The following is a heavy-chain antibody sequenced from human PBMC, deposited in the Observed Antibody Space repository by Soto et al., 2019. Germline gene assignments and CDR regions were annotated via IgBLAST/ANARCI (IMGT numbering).Heavy chain of an antibody. CDR2: ISGYNGDT. CDR1: GYTFTRYG. CDR3: ANNGSPPYYFYGMDV. Sequence: QGQLVQSGAEVKKPGASVKVSCKASGYTFTRYGISWVRQAPGQGLEWMGWISGYNGDTKYAQKFQGRVTMTIDTSTSTTYMGVRSLTSDDTAVYYCANNGSPPYYFYGMDVWGQGTTVTVSS. V-gene: IGHV1-18*01. J-gene: IGHJ6*02. D-gene: IGHD1-26*01.